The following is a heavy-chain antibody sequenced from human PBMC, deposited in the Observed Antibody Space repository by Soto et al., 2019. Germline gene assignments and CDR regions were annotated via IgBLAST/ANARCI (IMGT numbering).Heavy chain of an antibody. V-gene: IGHV4-30-2*01. Sequence: QLQLQESGSGLVKPSQTLSLTCAVSGGCISSGGYSWSWIRQPPGKGLEWIGYIYHSGSTYYNPSLKSRVTISVDRSKKLSSVTAADTAVYYCARGQVVAAQHWGQGTLVTVSS. CDR1: GGCISSGGYS. CDR3: ARGQVVAAQH. D-gene: IGHD2-15*01. J-gene: IGHJ4*02. CDR2: IYHSGST.